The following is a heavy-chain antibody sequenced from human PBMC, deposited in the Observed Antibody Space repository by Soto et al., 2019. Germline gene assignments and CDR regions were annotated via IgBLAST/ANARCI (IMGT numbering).Heavy chain of an antibody. D-gene: IGHD4-17*01. CDR1: GFTFSSYA. J-gene: IGHJ5*02. V-gene: IGHV3-30-3*01. CDR2: ISYDGSNK. Sequence: PVGSLRLSCAASGFTFSSYAMHWVRQAPGKGLEWVAVISYDGSNKYYADSVKGRFTISRDNSKNTLYLQMNSLRAEDTAVYYCARDSDGGFDPWGQGTLVTVSS. CDR3: ARDSDGGFDP.